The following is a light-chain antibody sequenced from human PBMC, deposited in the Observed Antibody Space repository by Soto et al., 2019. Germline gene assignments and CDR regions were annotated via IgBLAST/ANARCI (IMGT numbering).Light chain of an antibody. CDR3: SSYTSSSTLGV. CDR2: EVS. CDR1: SSYVGGYNY. J-gene: IGLJ3*02. V-gene: IGLV2-14*01. Sequence: QSALTQPASVSGSPGQSITISCTGTSSYVGGYNYVSWYQQHPGKAPKLMIYEVSNRPSGVSNRFSGSKSGNTASLTIAGLQAEDEADYYCSSYTSSSTLGVFGGGTKVTVL.